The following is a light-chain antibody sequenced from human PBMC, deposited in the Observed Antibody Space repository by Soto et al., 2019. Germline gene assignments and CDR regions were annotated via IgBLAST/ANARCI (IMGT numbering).Light chain of an antibody. CDR2: GAS. CDR1: QSVSSSC. J-gene: IGKJ5*01. Sequence: EIVMTQSPATLSVSPGERATLSCRASQSVSSSCLAWYRQKPGQAPRLLIYGASSRATGIPDRFSGSGSGTDFTLTISRLEPEDFAVYYCQQYGSSEITFGQGTRLEI. CDR3: QQYGSSEIT. V-gene: IGKV3-20*01.